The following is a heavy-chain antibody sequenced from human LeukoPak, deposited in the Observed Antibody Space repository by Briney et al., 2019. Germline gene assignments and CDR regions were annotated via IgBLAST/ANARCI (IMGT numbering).Heavy chain of an antibody. Sequence: ASVKVSCKVSGYTFTDYYMHWVQQAPGKGLEWMGLVDPEDGETIYAEKFQGRVTITADTSTDTAYMELSSLRSEDTAVYYCARLYGGYSGLRFKDYWGQGTLVTVSS. V-gene: IGHV1-69-2*01. CDR2: VDPEDGET. D-gene: IGHD4-23*01. CDR1: GYTFTDYY. J-gene: IGHJ4*02. CDR3: ARLYGGYSGLRFKDY.